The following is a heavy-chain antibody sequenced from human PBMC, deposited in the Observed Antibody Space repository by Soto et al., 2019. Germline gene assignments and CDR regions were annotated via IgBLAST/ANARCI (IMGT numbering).Heavy chain of an antibody. Sequence: PGGALRLSREPSGFTFSSYEMIWVRQAPGKGLELVSYLHVNVDTTYYPASVNGRFTISRDNGKNAMYQQKTSQGAGDTVDYYYASSLIVYYFKYRGEGTLVIVSS. J-gene: IGHJ1*01. CDR1: GFTFSSYE. CDR3: ASSLIVYYFKY. D-gene: IGHD2-15*01. V-gene: IGHV3-48*03. CDR2: LHVNVDTT.